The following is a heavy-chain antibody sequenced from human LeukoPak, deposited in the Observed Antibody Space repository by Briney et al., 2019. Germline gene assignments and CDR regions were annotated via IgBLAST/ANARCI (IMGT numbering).Heavy chain of an antibody. CDR2: ISADNGNT. J-gene: IGHJ6*03. Sequence: GASVKVSCKASGYTFTSYGISWVRQAPGQGLEWRGWISADNGNTNYAQKLQGRVTKTTDTSTSTAYMELRSLRSDDTAVYYCARDGDYDILTGRASNYYMDVWGKGTTVTVSS. D-gene: IGHD3-9*01. CDR3: ARDGDYDILTGRASNYYMDV. V-gene: IGHV1-18*01. CDR1: GYTFTSYG.